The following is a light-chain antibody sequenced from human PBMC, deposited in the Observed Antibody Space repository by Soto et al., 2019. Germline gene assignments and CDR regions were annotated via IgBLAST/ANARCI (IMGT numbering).Light chain of an antibody. V-gene: IGKV3-20*01. CDR3: QQYRT. J-gene: IGKJ1*01. CDR2: GAS. CDR1: QSVSSTY. Sequence: EIVLTQSPGTLSLSPGERATLSCRASQSVSSTYLAWYQQKPGQAPRPLIYGASSRATGIPDRFSGSGSGTDFTLTISRLEPEDFAVYYCQQYRTFGQGTKVE.